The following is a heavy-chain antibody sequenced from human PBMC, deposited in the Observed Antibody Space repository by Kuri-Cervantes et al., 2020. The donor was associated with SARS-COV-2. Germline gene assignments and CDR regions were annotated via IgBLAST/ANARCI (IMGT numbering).Heavy chain of an antibody. V-gene: IGHV3-23*01. CDR2: IRSGGAST. Sequence: GGSLRLSCAASGFAFSSHAMSWVRQTPGKGLEWVSAIRSGGASTSYADSVMGRFSISRDDSKNTLYLQMNGLRVEDTAVYFCARDRGAFGGWFDPWGQGTLVTVSS. D-gene: IGHD3-16*01. CDR1: GFAFSSHA. CDR3: ARDRGAFGGWFDP. J-gene: IGHJ5*02.